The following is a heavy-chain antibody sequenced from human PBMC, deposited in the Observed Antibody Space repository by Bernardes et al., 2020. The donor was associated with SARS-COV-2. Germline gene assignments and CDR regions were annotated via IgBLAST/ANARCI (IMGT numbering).Heavy chain of an antibody. CDR2: ISGDASIT. Sequence: GGSLRLSCAASGFTFSSYSMTWVRQAPGRGLERVSIISGDASITGYADSVKGRFTISRDNSKNTLYLQMNSLRAEDTAVYYCAKRSGWGSYPFDLWGQGTMVTVSS. CDR1: GFTFSSYS. V-gene: IGHV3-23*01. CDR3: AKRSGWGSYPFDL. D-gene: IGHD3-16*02. J-gene: IGHJ3*01.